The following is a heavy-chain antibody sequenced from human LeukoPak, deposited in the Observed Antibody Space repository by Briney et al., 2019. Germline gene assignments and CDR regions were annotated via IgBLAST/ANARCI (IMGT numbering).Heavy chain of an antibody. V-gene: IGHV5-51*01. D-gene: IGHD3-9*01. CDR3: ARVWGYYKQLSDF. Sequence: GESLKILCQGSGYSYTDYWLAWVRQKPGKGLEWMGIIYPGDSDTRYSPSFQGQVTISADKSISTAYLQWSSLEAPDTAMYYCARVWGYYKQLSDFLGPARLVTVSS. CDR2: IYPGDSDT. J-gene: IGHJ4*02. CDR1: GYSYTDYW.